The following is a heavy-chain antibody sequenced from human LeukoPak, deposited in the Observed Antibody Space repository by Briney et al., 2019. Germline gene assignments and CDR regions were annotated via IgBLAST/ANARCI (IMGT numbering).Heavy chain of an antibody. CDR2: INPNSGGT. CDR3: ARAGHFDWLLYVDY. J-gene: IGHJ4*02. V-gene: IGHV1-2*02. Sequence: ASVKVSCKASGYTFTGYYMHWVRQAPGQGLEWMGWINPNSGGTNYAQKFQGRVTMTRDTSISTAYMELSRLRSDDTAVYYCARAGHFDWLLYVDYWGQGTLGTVSS. D-gene: IGHD3-9*01. CDR1: GYTFTGYY.